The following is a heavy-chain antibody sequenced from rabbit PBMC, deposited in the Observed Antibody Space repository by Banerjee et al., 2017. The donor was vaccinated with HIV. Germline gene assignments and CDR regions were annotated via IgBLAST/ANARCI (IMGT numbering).Heavy chain of an antibody. CDR3: AREGSYDSGNVYWVYYFNL. CDR1: GLDFSSTYW. Sequence: QEQLEESGGDLVKPEGSLTLTCTASGLDFSSTYWICWVRQAPGKGLERIGCIYAGSGGSTYCARWAKGRFAISKTPSTTVTLQRTSLTAADTATYFCAREGSYDSGNVYWVYYFNLWGPGTLVTVS. D-gene: IGHD1-1*01. V-gene: IGHV1S45*01. J-gene: IGHJ4*01. CDR2: IYAGSGGST.